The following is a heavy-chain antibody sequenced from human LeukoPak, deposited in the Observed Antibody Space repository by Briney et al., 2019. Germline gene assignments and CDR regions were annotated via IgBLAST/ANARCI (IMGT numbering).Heavy chain of an antibody. V-gene: IGHV7-4-1*02. CDR2: INTNTGNP. D-gene: IGHD6-13*01. CDR3: ARAQSPGIAAAGLDY. CDR1: GYIFTGYY. J-gene: IGHJ4*02. Sequence: ASVKVSCKASGYIFTGYYIHWVRQAPGQGLEWMGWINTNTGNPTYAQGFTGRFVFSLDTSVSTAYLQISSLKAEDTAVYYCARAQSPGIAAAGLDYWGQGTLVTVSS.